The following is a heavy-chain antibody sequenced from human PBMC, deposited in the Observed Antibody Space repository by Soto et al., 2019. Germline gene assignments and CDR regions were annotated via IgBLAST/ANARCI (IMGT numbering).Heavy chain of an antibody. Sequence: EVQLLESGGGLVQPGGSLRLSCAASGFTFSSYAMSWVRQAPGKGLEWVSAISGSGGTTYYADSVKGRFTFSRDNSKNTLYLQXXSLRAEDTAVYYCAKTANGWFSAFDIWGQGTMVTVSS. CDR1: GFTFSSYA. V-gene: IGHV3-23*01. J-gene: IGHJ3*02. CDR3: AKTANGWFSAFDI. D-gene: IGHD6-19*01. CDR2: ISGSGGTT.